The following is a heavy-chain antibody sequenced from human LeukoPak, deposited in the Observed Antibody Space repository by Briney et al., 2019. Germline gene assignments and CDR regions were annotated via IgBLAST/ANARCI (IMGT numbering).Heavy chain of an antibody. V-gene: IGHV4-34*01. CDR3: ARGRITYYYGSGSYYRGYYFDY. Sequence: SETLSLTCAVYGGSFSGYYWSWIRQPPGKGLEWIGEINHSGSTNCNPSLKSRVTISVDTSKNQFSLKLSSVTAADTAVYYCARGRITYYYGSGSYYRGYYFDYWGQGTLVTVSS. D-gene: IGHD3-10*01. J-gene: IGHJ4*02. CDR2: INHSGST. CDR1: GGSFSGYY.